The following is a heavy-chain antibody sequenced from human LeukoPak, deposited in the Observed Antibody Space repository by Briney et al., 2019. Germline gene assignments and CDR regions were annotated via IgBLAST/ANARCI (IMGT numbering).Heavy chain of an antibody. D-gene: IGHD2-15*01. CDR2: IWYDGSNK. CDR3: ARDLDRVADY. CDR1: GFTFSSYG. V-gene: IGHV3-33*01. Sequence: GGSLRLSCAASGFTFSSYGMHWVRQAPGKGLEWVVVIWYDGSNKYYADSVKGRFTISRDNSKNTLYLRMNSLRAEDTAVYYCARDLDRVADYWGQGTLVTVSS. J-gene: IGHJ4*02.